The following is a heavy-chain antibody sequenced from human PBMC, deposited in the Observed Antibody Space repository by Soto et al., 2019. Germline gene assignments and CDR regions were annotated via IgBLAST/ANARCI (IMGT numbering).Heavy chain of an antibody. CDR1: SASISSSSYT. Sequence: SETLSLTCTVSSASISSSSYTWGWIRQPPGKGLEWIGSIYYSGTTYYNPSLNSRVTVSVDTSKNQFSLKLSSVTAADTAVYYCARGVLLFGIDYYYGMDVWGQGTTVT. D-gene: IGHD3-3*01. CDR2: IYYSGTT. V-gene: IGHV4-39*07. J-gene: IGHJ6*02. CDR3: ARGVLLFGIDYYYGMDV.